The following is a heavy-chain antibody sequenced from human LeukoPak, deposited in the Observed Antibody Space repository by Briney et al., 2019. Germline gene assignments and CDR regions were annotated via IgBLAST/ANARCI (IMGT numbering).Heavy chain of an antibody. CDR1: GYTFTSYG. CDR3: ARVVYCSSTSCYTTYYMDV. J-gene: IGHJ6*03. D-gene: IGHD2-2*02. V-gene: IGHV1-18*01. CDR2: ISAYNGNT. Sequence: ASVKVSCKASGYTFTSYGISWVPQAPGQGLEWMGWISAYNGNTNYAQKLQGRVTMAPDTSTSTAYMELRSLRSDDTAVYYCARVVYCSSTSCYTTYYMDVWGKGTTVTVSS.